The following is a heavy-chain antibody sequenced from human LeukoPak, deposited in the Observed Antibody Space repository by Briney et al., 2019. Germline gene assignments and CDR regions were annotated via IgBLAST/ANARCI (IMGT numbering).Heavy chain of an antibody. Sequence: PSETLSLTCTVSGGPVSPSNYYWGWIRQPPGKGLEWIGSIFYTGSTYYKPSLRSRVTMSVDSSKNQVSVNLSSVTAADTAVYYCARLGHFSGGSGYPGPFDYWGQGTLATVSS. J-gene: IGHJ4*02. D-gene: IGHD2-15*01. CDR3: ARLGHFSGGSGYPGPFDY. V-gene: IGHV4-39*01. CDR1: GGPVSPSNYY. CDR2: IFYTGST.